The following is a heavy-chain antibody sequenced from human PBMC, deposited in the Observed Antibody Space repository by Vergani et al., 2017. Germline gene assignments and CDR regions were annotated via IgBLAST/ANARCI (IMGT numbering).Heavy chain of an antibody. CDR1: GGSFSGYY. CDR3: ARGXHVDTAMVGYYYYYGMDV. CDR2: INHSGST. Sequence: QVQLQQWGAGLLKPSETLSLTCAVYGGSFSGYYWSWIRQPPGKGLEWIGEINHSGSTNYNPSLKSRVTISVDTSKNQFSLKLSSVTAADTAVYYCARGXHVDTAMVGYYYYYGMDVWGQGTTVTVSS. V-gene: IGHV4-34*01. J-gene: IGHJ6*02. D-gene: IGHD5-18*01.